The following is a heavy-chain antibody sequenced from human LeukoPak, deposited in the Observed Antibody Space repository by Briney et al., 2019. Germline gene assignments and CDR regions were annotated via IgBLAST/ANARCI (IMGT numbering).Heavy chain of an antibody. CDR2: IYPGDSDT. CDR3: GRLMSSWYRPYFYF. J-gene: IGHJ4*02. V-gene: IGHV5-51*01. D-gene: IGHD6-13*01. Sequence: GESLKISCKGSGYSFTSYWIGWVRQMPGKGLEWMGIIYPGDSDTRYSPSFQGQVTISADKSISTAYLQWSSLKASDTAMYYRGRLMSSWYRPYFYFRGPGTLVTGSS. CDR1: GYSFTSYW.